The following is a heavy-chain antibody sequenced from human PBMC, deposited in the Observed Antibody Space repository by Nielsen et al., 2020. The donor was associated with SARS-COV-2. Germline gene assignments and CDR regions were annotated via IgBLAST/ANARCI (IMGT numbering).Heavy chain of an antibody. CDR3: ARDVNPIAVAGPLF. J-gene: IGHJ4*02. D-gene: IGHD6-19*01. Sequence: GESLKISCAASGFTFDDYTMHWVRQAPGKGLEWVSLISWDGGSTYYADSVKGRFTISRDNSKNTLYLQMNSLRAEDTAVYYCARDVNPIAVAGPLFWGQGTLVTVSS. CDR2: ISWDGGST. V-gene: IGHV3-43*01. CDR1: GFTFDDYT.